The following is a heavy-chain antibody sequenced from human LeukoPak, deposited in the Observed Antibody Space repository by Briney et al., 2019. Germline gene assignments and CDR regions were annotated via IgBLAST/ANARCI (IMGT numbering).Heavy chain of an antibody. CDR3: AKGGPYSMVYPSFEYYFDY. D-gene: IGHD2-8*01. V-gene: IGHV3-23*01. CDR2: ISGSGGST. CDR1: GFTFSSYA. J-gene: IGHJ4*02. Sequence: PGGSLRLSCAASGFTFSSYAMSWVRQAPGKGLEWVSAISGSGGSTYYADSVKGRFTISRDNSKNTLYLQMNSLRAEDTAVYYCAKGGPYSMVYPSFEYYFDYWGQGTLVTVSS.